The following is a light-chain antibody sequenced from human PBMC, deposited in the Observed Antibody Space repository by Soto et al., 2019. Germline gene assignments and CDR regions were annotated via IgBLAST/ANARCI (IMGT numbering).Light chain of an antibody. CDR2: DAS. Sequence: DIQMTQSPSSLSASVGDRVTITCRASQSVSSVLNWYQQRPGEGPKRLIYDASNLRSGVPSRFSGSGIGTEFTLTISSLQPDDFATYYCLQHNEFWWTFGQGTKVDI. CDR1: QSVSSV. CDR3: LQHNEFWWT. J-gene: IGKJ1*01. V-gene: IGKV1-17*01.